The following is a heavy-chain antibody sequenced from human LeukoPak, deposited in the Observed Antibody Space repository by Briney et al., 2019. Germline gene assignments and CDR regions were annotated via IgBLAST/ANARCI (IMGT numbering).Heavy chain of an antibody. V-gene: IGHV3-30*18. J-gene: IGHJ4*02. CDR3: AKDIGGSTWYYFDY. CDR2: ISYDGSNK. Sequence: GGSLRLSCAASGFTFSNYGMHWVRQAPGKGLEWGAVISYDGSNKYYADSVKGRFTISRDNSKNTLYLQMNSLRAEDTAVYYCAKDIGGSTWYYFDYWGQGTLVTVSS. CDR1: GFTFSNYG. D-gene: IGHD6-13*01.